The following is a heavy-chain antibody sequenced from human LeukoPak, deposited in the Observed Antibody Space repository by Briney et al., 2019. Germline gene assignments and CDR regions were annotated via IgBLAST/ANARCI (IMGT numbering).Heavy chain of an antibody. D-gene: IGHD5-18*01. J-gene: IGHJ4*02. Sequence: PSETLSLTCGVSGDSISSGGYSWSWIRQPPGIGLEWIGYIYHSGHTNYNPSLKSRVSISVDRSKNQFSLRLNSVTAADTAVYYCATIKRGDIFGYFDFWGQGILVTVSS. CDR1: GDSISSGGYS. CDR2: IYHSGHT. V-gene: IGHV4-30-2*02. CDR3: ATIKRGDIFGYFDF.